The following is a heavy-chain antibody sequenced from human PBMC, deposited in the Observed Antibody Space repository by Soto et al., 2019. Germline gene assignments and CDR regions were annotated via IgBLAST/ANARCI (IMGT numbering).Heavy chain of an antibody. D-gene: IGHD3-10*02. CDR3: ARDRVPYVYLYYGMDV. Sequence: QVQLVESGGGVVRPGRSLRLSCAASGFAFNNYSMHWVRQAPGKGLEWVAIMAFDGSNKYTADSVKGRFTISRDNSKNILYLQMSSLRPEDTAVYFCARDRVPYVYLYYGMDVWGQGTTVIVSS. CDR2: MAFDGSNK. J-gene: IGHJ6*02. CDR1: GFAFNNYS. V-gene: IGHV3-30-3*01.